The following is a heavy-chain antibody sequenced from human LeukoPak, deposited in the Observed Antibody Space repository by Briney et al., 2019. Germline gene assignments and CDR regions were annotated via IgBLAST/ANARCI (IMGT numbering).Heavy chain of an antibody. CDR3: AREHCSGGGCLYYFDY. J-gene: IGHJ4*02. Sequence: GGSLRLSCAASGFTFSSYGMHWVRQAPGKGLEWVAVISYDGSNKYYADSVKGRFTISRDNSKDTLYLQMNSLRAEDTAVYYCAREHCSGGGCLYYFDYWGQGTLVTVSS. CDR1: GFTFSSYG. V-gene: IGHV3-30*03. CDR2: ISYDGSNK. D-gene: IGHD2-15*01.